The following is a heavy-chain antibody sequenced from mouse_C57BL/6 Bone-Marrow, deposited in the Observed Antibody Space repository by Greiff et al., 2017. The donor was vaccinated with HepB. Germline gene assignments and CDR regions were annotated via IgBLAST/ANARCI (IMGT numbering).Heavy chain of an antibody. CDR2: INPYNGGT. V-gene: IGHV1-19*01. Sequence: VHVKQSGPVLVKPGASVKMSCKASGYTFTDYYMNWVKQSHGKSLEWIGVINPYNGGTSYNQKFKGKATLTVDKSSSTAYMELNSLTSEDSAVYYCARRVPYDYDGAWFAYWGQGTLVTVSA. CDR1: GYTFTDYY. D-gene: IGHD2-4*01. J-gene: IGHJ3*01. CDR3: ARRVPYDYDGAWFAY.